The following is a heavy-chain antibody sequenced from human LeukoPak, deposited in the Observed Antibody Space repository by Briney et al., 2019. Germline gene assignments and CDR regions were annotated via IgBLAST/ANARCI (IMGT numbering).Heavy chain of an antibody. D-gene: IGHD2-21*01. CDR1: GGSVSSGSYY. CDR2: IYYSGST. V-gene: IGHV4-61*01. Sequence: SETLSLTCTVSGGSVSSGSYYWSWIRQPPGKGLEWIGYIYYSGSTNYNPSLKSRVTISVDTSKNQFSLKLSSVTAADTAVYYCAKYCGGDCYGMDVWGQGTTVTVSS. CDR3: AKYCGGDCYGMDV. J-gene: IGHJ6*02.